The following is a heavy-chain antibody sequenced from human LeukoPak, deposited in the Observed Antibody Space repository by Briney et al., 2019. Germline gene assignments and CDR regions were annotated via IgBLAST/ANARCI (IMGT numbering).Heavy chain of an antibody. CDR1: GFTFSSYW. Sequence: GGSLRLSCAASGFTFSSYWMHWVRQAPGKGLVWVSRINSDGSSTSYADSVKGRFTISRDNAKNTLYLQMNSLRAEDTAVYYCARVGSSSWAEVYYFDYWGQGTLVTVCS. J-gene: IGHJ4*02. V-gene: IGHV3-74*01. CDR3: ARVGSSSWAEVYYFDY. D-gene: IGHD6-13*01. CDR2: INSDGSST.